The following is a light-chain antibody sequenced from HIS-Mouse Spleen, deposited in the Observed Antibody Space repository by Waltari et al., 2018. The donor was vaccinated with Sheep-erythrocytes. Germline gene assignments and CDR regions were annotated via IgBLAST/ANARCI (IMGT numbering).Light chain of an antibody. J-gene: IGLJ3*02. Sequence: SYELTQPPSVSVSPGQTASITCSGDKLGDKYACWYQQKPGQSPVLVIYQDSKRPSGIPERFSGSSAGNTATLTIGGTQAMDEADYYCQAWDSSTWVFGGGTKLTVL. CDR2: QDS. CDR3: QAWDSSTWV. CDR1: KLGDKY. V-gene: IGLV3-1*01.